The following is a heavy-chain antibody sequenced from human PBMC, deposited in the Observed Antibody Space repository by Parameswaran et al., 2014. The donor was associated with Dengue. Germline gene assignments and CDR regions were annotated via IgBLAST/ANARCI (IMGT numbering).Heavy chain of an antibody. D-gene: IGHD3-22*01. J-gene: IGHJ3*02. Sequence: WIRQSPSRGLEWLGRTYYRSKWYNGYAVSVKSRITINPDTSKNQFSLQLNSVTPEDTAVYYCAREEGHFDSSGYYYPDAFDIWAKDNGHRLL. CDR2: TYYRSKWYN. V-gene: IGHV6-1*01. CDR3: AREEGHFDSSGYYYPDAFDI.